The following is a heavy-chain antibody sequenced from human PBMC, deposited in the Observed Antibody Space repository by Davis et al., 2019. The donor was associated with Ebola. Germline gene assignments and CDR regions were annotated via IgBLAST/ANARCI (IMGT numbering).Heavy chain of an antibody. Sequence: PGGSLRLSCAASGFTFSSYSMNWVRQAPGKGLEWVASISSSSSYIYYADSVKGRFTISRDNAKNSLYLQMNSLRAEDTAVYYCAKTSGWNRVAHFDYWGQGTLVTVSS. J-gene: IGHJ4*02. CDR2: ISSSSSYI. V-gene: IGHV3-21*01. CDR1: GFTFSSYS. D-gene: IGHD6-25*01. CDR3: AKTSGWNRVAHFDY.